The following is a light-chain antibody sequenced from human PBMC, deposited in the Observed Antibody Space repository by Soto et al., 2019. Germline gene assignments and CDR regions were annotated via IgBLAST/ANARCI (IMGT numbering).Light chain of an antibody. CDR3: QQYGGSRT. Sequence: EIVLTQSPGTLSLSPGERATLSCRASQNINSDFVAWYQQKPGQAPRLLIFGASSRLTGIPDRFSGSGSGTDFTLTISRLEPEDFAVYYCQQYGGSRTFGQGTKVE. V-gene: IGKV3-20*01. CDR2: GAS. J-gene: IGKJ1*01. CDR1: QNINSDF.